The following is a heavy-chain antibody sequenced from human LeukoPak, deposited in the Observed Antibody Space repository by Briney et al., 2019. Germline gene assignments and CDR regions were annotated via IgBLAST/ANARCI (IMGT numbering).Heavy chain of an antibody. CDR1: GFTFSSYA. CDR3: AKGGQTVAGNGYFDS. Sequence: GGSLRLSCAASGFTFSSYAMHWVRQAPGKGLEWVAVISYDGSNKYYADSVKGRFTVSRDNSENTLYLHMNSLRDEDTALYYCAKGGQTVAGNGYFDSWGQGILVTVSS. D-gene: IGHD6-19*01. CDR2: ISYDGSNK. J-gene: IGHJ4*02. V-gene: IGHV3-30*04.